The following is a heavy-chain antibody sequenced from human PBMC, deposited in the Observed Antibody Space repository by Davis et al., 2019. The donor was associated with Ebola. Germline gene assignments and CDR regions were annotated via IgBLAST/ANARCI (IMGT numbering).Heavy chain of an antibody. CDR1: GFTVSSNT. Sequence: PGGSLRLSCAASGFTVSSNTMSWVRQAPGKGLEWVSVIYSGGSTYYADSVKGRFTISRDNSKNTLYLQMNSLRAEDTAVYYCARESKDYGGNPFDYWGQGTLVTVSS. V-gene: IGHV3-53*01. CDR2: IYSGGST. CDR3: ARESKDYGGNPFDY. D-gene: IGHD4-23*01. J-gene: IGHJ4*02.